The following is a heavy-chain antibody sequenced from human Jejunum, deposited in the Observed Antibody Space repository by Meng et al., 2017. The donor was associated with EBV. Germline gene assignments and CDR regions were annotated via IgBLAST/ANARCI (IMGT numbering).Heavy chain of an antibody. V-gene: IGHV1-69*06. D-gene: IGHD2-2*03. Sequence: QVQLVQSGAEVKNPGSSVKVSCKDSGGTFSNYAISWVRQAPGQGLEWMGGIIPIFATPNYAQKFQDRITITADTSTTTAYMELSSLTSEDTAIYYCARWAGHCSSANCFPPLDYWGQGTLVTVSS. J-gene: IGHJ4*02. CDR3: ARWAGHCSSANCFPPLDY. CDR2: IIPIFATP. CDR1: GGTFSNYA.